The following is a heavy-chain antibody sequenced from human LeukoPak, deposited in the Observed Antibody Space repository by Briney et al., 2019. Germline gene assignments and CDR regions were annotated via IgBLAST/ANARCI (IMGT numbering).Heavy chain of an antibody. CDR2: MSGNGGST. CDR1: GFTFSNYA. V-gene: IGHV3-64*04. Sequence: AGGSLRLSCSASGFTFSNYAMHWVRQAPGKGLEYVSVMSGNGGSTYYADSVKGRFTISRDNSKNTLYLQMNSLRAEDTAVYYCAAVGHGSGSYYFDYWGQGTLVTVSS. D-gene: IGHD3-10*01. CDR3: AAVGHGSGSYYFDY. J-gene: IGHJ4*02.